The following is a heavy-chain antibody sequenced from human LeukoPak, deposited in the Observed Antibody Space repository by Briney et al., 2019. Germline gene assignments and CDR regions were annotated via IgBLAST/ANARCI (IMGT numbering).Heavy chain of an antibody. CDR1: VGSFSGYY. D-gene: IGHD6-13*01. CDR2: INHSGST. J-gene: IGHJ6*03. Sequence: SETLSLTCAVYVGSFSGYYWSWIRQPPGKGLEWIGEINHSGSTNYNPSLKSRVTISVDTSKNQFSLKLSSVTAADTAVYYCARRTYTSRRYYYYYMDVWGKGTTVTVSS. CDR3: ARRTYTSRRYYYYYMDV. V-gene: IGHV4-34*01.